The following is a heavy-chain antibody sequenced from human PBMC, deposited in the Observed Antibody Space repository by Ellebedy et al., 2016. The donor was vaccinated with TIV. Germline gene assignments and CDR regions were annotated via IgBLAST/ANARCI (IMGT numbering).Heavy chain of an antibody. V-gene: IGHV3-9*01. J-gene: IGHJ4*02. CDR2: ISWNSGSI. CDR1: GFTFDDYA. CDR3: AKGDIAVAGICYFDY. Sequence: SLKISXAASGFTFDDYAMHWVRQAPGKGLEWVSGISWNSGSIGYADSVKGRFTISRDNAKNSLYLQMNSLRAEDTALYYCAKGDIAVAGICYFDYWGQGTLVTVSS. D-gene: IGHD6-19*01.